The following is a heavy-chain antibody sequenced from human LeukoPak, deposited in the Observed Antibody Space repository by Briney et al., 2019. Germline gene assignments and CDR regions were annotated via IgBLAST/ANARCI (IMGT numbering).Heavy chain of an antibody. CDR2: LSGSGGRT. V-gene: IGHV3-23*01. D-gene: IGHD2-2*01. Sequence: PGGSLRLSCAAPGFTFSSHAMSWVRDAPGKGLEWVSALSGSGGRTYYADSVKSRFTTSRDNSKNTLYLQMNSLRAEDTAVYYCAKARATRSYQLLQPPGLQLTGGFDYWGQGTLVTVSS. CDR1: GFTFSSHA. J-gene: IGHJ4*02. CDR3: AKARATRSYQLLQPPGLQLTGGFDY.